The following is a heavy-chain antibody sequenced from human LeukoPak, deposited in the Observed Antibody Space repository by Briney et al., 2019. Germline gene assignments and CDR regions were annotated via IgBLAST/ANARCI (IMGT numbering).Heavy chain of an antibody. CDR2: MNPNSGNT. CDR1: GYTFTSYD. V-gene: IGHV1-8*03. D-gene: IGHD6-6*01. CDR3: ARESSSSFPGPIRGAFDI. Sequence: ASVKVSCKASGYTFTSYDINWVRQATGQGLEWMGWMNPNSGNTGYAQKFQGRVTITRNTSISTAYMELSSLRSEDTAVYYCARESSSSFPGPIRGAFDIWGQGTMVTVSS. J-gene: IGHJ3*02.